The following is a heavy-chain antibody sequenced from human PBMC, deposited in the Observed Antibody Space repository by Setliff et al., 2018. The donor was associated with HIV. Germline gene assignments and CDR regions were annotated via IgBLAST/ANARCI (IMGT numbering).Heavy chain of an antibody. J-gene: IGHJ6*02. V-gene: IGHV4-61*09. CDR1: GGSIGSGSHY. Sequence: PSETLSLTCTVSGGSIGSGSHYWSWIRQPAGKGLEWIGHIYTTGSTNYNPSLKSRVTISLDTSKNQFSLKLSSVTAADTAVYYCARENGRTNYYYYYGLDVWGQGTTVTVSS. CDR2: IYTTGST. CDR3: ARENGRTNYYYYYGLDV.